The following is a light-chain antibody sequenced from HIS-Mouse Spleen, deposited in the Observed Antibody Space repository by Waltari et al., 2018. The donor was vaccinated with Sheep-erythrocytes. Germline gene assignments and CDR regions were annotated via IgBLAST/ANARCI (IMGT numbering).Light chain of an antibody. CDR1: ALPKKY. CDR2: EDS. J-gene: IGLJ3*02. CDR3: YSTDSSGNHWV. V-gene: IGLV3-10*01. Sequence: SYELTQPPSVSVSPGQTARITCSGDALPKKYAYWYQQKSGKAPVLVIYEDSKRPSGIPGRFSGSSSGTMATLTISGAQVEDDADYYCYSTDSSGNHWVFGGGTKLTVL.